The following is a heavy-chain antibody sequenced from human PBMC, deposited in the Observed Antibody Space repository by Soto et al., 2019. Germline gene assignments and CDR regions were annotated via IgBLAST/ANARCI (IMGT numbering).Heavy chain of an antibody. V-gene: IGHV3-23*01. Sequence: EVVLLESGGGVAQPGGSLRLSCVAAGFTCSRYAMNWVRQAPGKGLEWVATISGTAVSTDYSDSVKGRFTISRDNSKNTVSLQMDKLRVEDTATYDCVNGNDEDVDWGQGTLVAVSS. CDR2: ISGTAVST. CDR3: VNGNDEDVD. CDR1: GFTCSRYA. D-gene: IGHD3-16*01. J-gene: IGHJ4*01.